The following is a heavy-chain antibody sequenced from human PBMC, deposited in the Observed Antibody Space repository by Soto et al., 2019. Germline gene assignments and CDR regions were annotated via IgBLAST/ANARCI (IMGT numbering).Heavy chain of an antibody. J-gene: IGHJ5*02. V-gene: IGHV1-69*06. D-gene: IGHD4-4*01. CDR2: IIPLSGTP. Sequence: QVQLVQSGAEVRKPGSSVKVSCMASGGTFSTYVISWVRQAPGQGLEWMGAIIPLSGTPNYTQKFQGIVTITADTSATSAFMELRSLRSADTAIYYCARTNYSNYEVGFDPWGQGTPVSVSS. CDR3: ARTNYSNYEVGFDP. CDR1: GGTFSTYV.